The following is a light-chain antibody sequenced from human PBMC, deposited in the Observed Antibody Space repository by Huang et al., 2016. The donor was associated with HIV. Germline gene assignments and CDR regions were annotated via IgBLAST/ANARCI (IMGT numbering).Light chain of an antibody. CDR1: QGVSSR. V-gene: IGKV3-15*01. CDR3: QQYNNGPPA. J-gene: IGKJ1*01. CDR2: GAS. Sequence: GERAPPSWSAGQGVSSRSGWHQRKRGPAPMLLNYGASTRASGIPARFSGSGCGTEFTLTSGSVQSEDFAVYYWQQYNNGPPAFGQGTKVEIK.